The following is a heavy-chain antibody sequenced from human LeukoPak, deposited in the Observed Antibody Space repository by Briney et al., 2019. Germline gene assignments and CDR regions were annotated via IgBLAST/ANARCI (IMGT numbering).Heavy chain of an antibody. CDR2: IGTAGDT. CDR3: VRQQTPHGNFDY. J-gene: IGHJ4*02. V-gene: IGHV3-13*01. Sequence: PGGFLRLSCATSGFTFSSYAMHWVRQATGKGLEWVSAIGTAGDTFYPGSVKGRFTISRENAKNSLSLQMNSLRAEDTAVYYCVRQQTPHGNFDYWGQGTLVTVPS. D-gene: IGHD1-26*01. CDR1: GFTFSSYA.